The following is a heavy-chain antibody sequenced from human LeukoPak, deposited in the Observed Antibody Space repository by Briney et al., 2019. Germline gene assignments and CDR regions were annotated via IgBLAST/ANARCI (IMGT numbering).Heavy chain of an antibody. D-gene: IGHD3-10*02. J-gene: IGHJ4*02. V-gene: IGHV1-18*01. CDR2: ISAYNGNT. CDR3: ARDTASLTYYYVPFDY. Sequence: GASVKVSCKDSGYTFTSYGISWVRQAPGQGLEWMGWISAYNGNTNYAQKLQGRVTMTTDTSTSTAYMELRSLRSDDTAVYYCARDTASLTYYYVPFDYWGQGTLVTVSS. CDR1: GYTFTSYG.